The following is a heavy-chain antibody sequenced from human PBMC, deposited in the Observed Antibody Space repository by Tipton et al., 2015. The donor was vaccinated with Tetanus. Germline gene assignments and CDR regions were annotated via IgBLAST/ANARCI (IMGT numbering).Heavy chain of an antibody. J-gene: IGHJ6*02. V-gene: IGHV1-18*01. CDR1: GYTFTSYG. Sequence: QSGPEVKKPGASVKVSCKASGYTFTSYGISWVRQAPGQGLEWMGRISAYNGNTNYAQKLQGRVTMTTDTSTSTAYMELRSLRSDDTAVYYCARTLRSYYYYYGMDVWGQGTTVTVSS. CDR2: ISAYNGNT. CDR3: ARTLRSYYYYYGMDV. D-gene: IGHD2-15*01.